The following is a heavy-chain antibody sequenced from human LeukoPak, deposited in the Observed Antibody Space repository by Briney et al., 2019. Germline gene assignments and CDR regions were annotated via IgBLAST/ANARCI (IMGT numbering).Heavy chain of an antibody. CDR2: INAGNGST. CDR1: GYTFTTYT. J-gene: IGHJ4*02. V-gene: IGHV1-3*01. D-gene: IGHD5-24*01. CDR3: AREIDRDGYNRFFDY. Sequence: GASVKVSCKASGYTFTTYTMHWVRQAPGQRLEWMGWINAGNGSTKYPQKFQGGVTITRDTSASTAYMDLSSLRSEDTAVYYCAREIDRDGYNRFFDYWGQGILVTVSS.